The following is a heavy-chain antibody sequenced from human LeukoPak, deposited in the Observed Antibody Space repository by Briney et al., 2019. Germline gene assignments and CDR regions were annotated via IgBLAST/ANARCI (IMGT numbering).Heavy chain of an antibody. Sequence: ASVKVSCKASGYSFTDYYLHWVRQAPGQGLEWMGCIDPDTGGTKFAQKFQGGVTMTRDTSVSTAYMELSSLRSDDTAVYYCAREHYDSSGLKYAFDIWGQGTMVTVSS. D-gene: IGHD3-22*01. V-gene: IGHV1-2*02. CDR3: AREHYDSSGLKYAFDI. J-gene: IGHJ3*02. CDR1: GYSFTDYY. CDR2: IDPDTGGT.